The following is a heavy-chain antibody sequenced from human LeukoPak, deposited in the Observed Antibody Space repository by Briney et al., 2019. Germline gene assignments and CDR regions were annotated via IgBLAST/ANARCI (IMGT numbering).Heavy chain of an antibody. D-gene: IGHD5-12*01. J-gene: IGHJ4*02. CDR2: FSYDGSSK. CDR3: ARGKGSESGYDYFLDY. CDR1: GFTFSSYA. V-gene: IGHV3-30-3*01. Sequence: GGSLRLSCAASGFTFSSYAMHWVRQAPGKGLEWVTLFSYDGSSKYYADSVRGRFTISRDNSKDTLYLQMNSLRADDSAVYYCARGKGSESGYDYFLDYWGQGTLVTVSS.